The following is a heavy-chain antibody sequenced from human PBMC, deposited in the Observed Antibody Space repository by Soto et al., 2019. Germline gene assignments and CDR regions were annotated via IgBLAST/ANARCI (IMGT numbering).Heavy chain of an antibody. D-gene: IGHD6-13*01. CDR1: GYDFTAYD. CDR2: MNPINGAA. J-gene: IGHJ6*02. CDR3: GRGPSPRAPAGGTPYYYAMDV. Sequence: ASVKVSCKASGYDFTAYDINCVRTASGHGLEWMGWMNPINGAAGSARRFQGRVSMTRNTATGTAYLELTNLRSDDTAVYFCGRGPSPRAPAGGTPYYYAMDVWGQGTTVTVSS. V-gene: IGHV1-8*02.